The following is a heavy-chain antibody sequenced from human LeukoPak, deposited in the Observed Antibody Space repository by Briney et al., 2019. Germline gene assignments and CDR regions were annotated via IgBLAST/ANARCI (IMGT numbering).Heavy chain of an antibody. V-gene: IGHV1-69*04. CDR3: ARVVGYYDSSGYWEDVPRADY. J-gene: IGHJ4*02. Sequence: GSSVKVSCKASGGTFSSYAISWVRQAPGQGLEWMGRIIPILGIANYAQKFQGRVTITADKSTSTAYMELSSLRSEDTAVYYCARVVGYYDSSGYWEDVPRADYWGQGTLVTVSS. D-gene: IGHD3-22*01. CDR2: IIPILGIA. CDR1: GGTFSSYA.